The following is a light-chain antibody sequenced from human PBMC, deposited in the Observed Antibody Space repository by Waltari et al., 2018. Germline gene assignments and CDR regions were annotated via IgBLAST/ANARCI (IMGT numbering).Light chain of an antibody. CDR3: SSFTSSTTGI. CDR1: SSDSGGYGY. V-gene: IGLV2-14*03. Sequence: SALTQPDSVSGSPGQSITISCSGISSDSGGYGYVSWYQQHPGKAPKVIIYDVNNRPSGVSNRFSGSKSGSSASLTISGLQAEDEADYYCSSFTSSTTGIFGGGTKVTVL. J-gene: IGLJ2*01. CDR2: DVN.